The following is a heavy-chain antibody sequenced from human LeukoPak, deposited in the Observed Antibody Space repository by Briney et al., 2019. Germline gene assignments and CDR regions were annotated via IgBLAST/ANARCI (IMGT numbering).Heavy chain of an antibody. CDR3: ASSDGYNAR. D-gene: IGHD5-24*01. CDR2: ISTSGSTI. CDR1: GFTFSDYY. V-gene: IGHV3-11*01. J-gene: IGHJ4*02. Sequence: PGGYLRLSCAASGFTFSDYYMSWVRQAPGKGLEWLSYISTSGSTIYYADSVKGRFTISRDNAKNSLFLQMNSLRAEDTAVYYCASSDGYNARRGQGTLVTVSS.